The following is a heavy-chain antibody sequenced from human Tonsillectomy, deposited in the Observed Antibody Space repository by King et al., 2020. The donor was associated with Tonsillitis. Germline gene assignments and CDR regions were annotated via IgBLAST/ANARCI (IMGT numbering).Heavy chain of an antibody. CDR2: IRYDGSNK. J-gene: IGHJ4*02. V-gene: IGHV3-30*02. CDR1: GFTFSSYG. D-gene: IGHD3-22*01. CDR3: AKWRSGYYSNDY. Sequence: VQLVESGGGVVQPGGSLRLSCAASGFTFSSYGMHWVRQAPGKGLEWVAFIRYDGSNKYYADSVKGRFTISRDNSKNTLYLQMNSLRAGDTAVYYCAKWRSGYYSNDYWGQGTLVTVSS.